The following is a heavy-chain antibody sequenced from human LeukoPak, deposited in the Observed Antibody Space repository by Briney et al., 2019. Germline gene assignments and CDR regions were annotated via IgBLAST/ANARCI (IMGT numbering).Heavy chain of an antibody. CDR3: ARRKGSSGWYPVAA. CDR2: MNPNSGNT. J-gene: IGHJ5*02. CDR1: GYTFTSYD. Sequence: ASVKVSCKASGYTFTSYDINWVRQATGQGLEWMGWMNPNSGNTGYAQKFQGRVTMTRNTSISTAYMELSSLRSEDTAVYYCARRKGSSGWYPVAAWGQGTLVTVSS. D-gene: IGHD6-19*01. V-gene: IGHV1-8*01.